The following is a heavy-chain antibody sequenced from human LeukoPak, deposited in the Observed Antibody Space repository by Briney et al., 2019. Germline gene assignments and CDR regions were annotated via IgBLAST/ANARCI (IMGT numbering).Heavy chain of an antibody. CDR2: IYPGDSDT. V-gene: IGHV5-51*01. CDR3: AMRTIFQSAPYGMAV. Sequence: GESLKISCKGPGYSFTSYWIGWVRQMPGKGLEWMGIIYPGDSDTRYSPSFQGQVTISADKSLSTAYLQWSTLKASDTAMYYCAMRTIFQSAPYGMAVWGQGTTVTVSS. J-gene: IGHJ6*02. CDR1: GYSFTSYW. D-gene: IGHD3-3*01.